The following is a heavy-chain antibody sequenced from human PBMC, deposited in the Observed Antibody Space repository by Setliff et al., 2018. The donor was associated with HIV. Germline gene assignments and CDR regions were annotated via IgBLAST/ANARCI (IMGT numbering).Heavy chain of an antibody. CDR2: IYYSGNI. CDR1: GGSISSSSHY. J-gene: IGHJ4*02. V-gene: IGHV4-39*02. Sequence: PSESLSLTCTVSGGSISSSSHYWGWIRQPPGKGLEWIGSIYYSGNIYYNPSPKTEVTISVDTSKNHLSLQLSSVTAADTAVYYCTRGYDSSGYAFDSWGQGTLVTVSS. D-gene: IGHD3-22*01. CDR3: TRGYDSSGYAFDS.